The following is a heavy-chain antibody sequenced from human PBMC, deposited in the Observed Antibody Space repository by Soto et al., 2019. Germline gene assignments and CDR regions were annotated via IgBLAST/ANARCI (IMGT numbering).Heavy chain of an antibody. CDR1: GFTFSNNG. CDR3: AKNGLSDSPSAIDS. V-gene: IGHV3-23*01. Sequence: GGSLRLSCATSGFTFSNNGMSWVRQAPGKGLDWVSGISGRGRNTYYADSVKGRFTISRDNSKNTVLLQMNSLRAEDTAVYYCAKNGLSDSPSAIDSWGQGTLVTSPQ. CDR2: ISGRGRNT. J-gene: IGHJ4*02. D-gene: IGHD2-8*01.